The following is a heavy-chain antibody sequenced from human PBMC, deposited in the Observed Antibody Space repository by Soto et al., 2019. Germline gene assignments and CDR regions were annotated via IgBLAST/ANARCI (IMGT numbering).Heavy chain of an antibody. Sequence: PSETLALTCAVYGGSFSGYYLSWIRQPPGKGLEWIGEINHSGSTNYNPSLKSRVTISVDTSKNQFSLKLSSVTAADTAVYYCARAARYSSPLFYFDYWGQGTLVTVYS. D-gene: IGHD4-4*01. CDR3: ARAARYSSPLFYFDY. CDR2: INHSGST. V-gene: IGHV4-34*01. CDR1: GGSFSGYY. J-gene: IGHJ4*02.